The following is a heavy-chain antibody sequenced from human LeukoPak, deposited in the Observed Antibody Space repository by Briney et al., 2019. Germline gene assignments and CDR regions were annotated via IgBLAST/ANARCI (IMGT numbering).Heavy chain of an antibody. CDR1: GGTFSSYA. CDR2: IIPIFGTA. V-gene: IGHV1-69*13. D-gene: IGHD3-3*01. CDR3: ARGISVAIFGGTRNWFDP. Sequence: SVRVSCKASGGTFSSYAISWVRQAPGQGLEWMGGIIPIFGTANYAQKFQGRVTITADESTSTAYMELSSLRSEDTAVYYCARGISVAIFGGTRNWFDPWGQGTLVTVSS. J-gene: IGHJ5*02.